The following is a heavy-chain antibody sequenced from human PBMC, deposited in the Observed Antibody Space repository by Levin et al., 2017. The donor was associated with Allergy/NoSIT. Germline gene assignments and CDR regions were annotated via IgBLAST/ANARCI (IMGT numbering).Heavy chain of an antibody. J-gene: IGHJ3*02. CDR1: GFTVSSNY. V-gene: IGHV3-66*02. Sequence: GESLKISCAASGFTVSSNYMSWVRQAPGKGLEWVSVIYSGGSTYYADSVKGRFTISRDNSKNTLYLQMNSLRAEDTAVYYCARDSTSYYDILTGYYGGGAFDIWGQGTMVTVSS. D-gene: IGHD3-9*01. CDR3: ARDSTSYYDILTGYYGGGAFDI. CDR2: IYSGGST.